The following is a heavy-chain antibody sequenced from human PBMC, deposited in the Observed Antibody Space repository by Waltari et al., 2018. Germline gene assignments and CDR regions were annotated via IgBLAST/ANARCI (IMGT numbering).Heavy chain of an antibody. D-gene: IGHD3-3*01. CDR1: GGSISSYY. CDR2: IYTSGST. V-gene: IGHV4-4*07. CDR3: ARGVKGITIFGVVNTELDY. J-gene: IGHJ4*02. Sequence: QVQLQESGPGLVKPSETLSLTCTVSGGSISSYYWSWIRQPAGKGLEWIGRIYTSGSTNYNPSLKSRVTMSVDTSKNQFSLKLSSVTAADTAVYYCARGVKGITIFGVVNTELDYWGQGTLVTVSS.